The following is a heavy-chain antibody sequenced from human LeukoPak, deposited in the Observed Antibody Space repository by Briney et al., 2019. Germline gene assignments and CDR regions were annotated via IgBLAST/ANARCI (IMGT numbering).Heavy chain of an antibody. V-gene: IGHV4-4*07. J-gene: IGHJ3*02. CDR1: GGSISGDSINDYY. Sequence: PSETLSLTCTVSGGSISGDSINDYYWSWIRQPAGKGLEWIGRMHISGTTNYNPSLRSRLTMSIDTSKNQFSLKLSSVTAADTAVYYCARGSSAFDIWGQGTMVTVSS. D-gene: IGHD6-13*01. CDR3: ARGSSAFDI. CDR2: MHISGTT.